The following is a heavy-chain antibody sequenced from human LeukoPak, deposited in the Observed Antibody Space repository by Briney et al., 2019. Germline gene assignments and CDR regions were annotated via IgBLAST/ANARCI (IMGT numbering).Heavy chain of an antibody. CDR3: AKDRAGYCSSTSCYLGFDY. CDR1: GFTFSSYG. J-gene: IGHJ4*02. D-gene: IGHD2-2*01. CDR2: ISYDGGNK. V-gene: IGHV3-30*18. Sequence: PGRSLRLSCAASGFTFSSYGMHWVRQAPGKGLEWVAVISYDGGNKYYADSVKGRFTISRDNSKNTLYLQMNSLRAEDTAVYYCAKDRAGYCSSTSCYLGFDYWGQGTLVTVSS.